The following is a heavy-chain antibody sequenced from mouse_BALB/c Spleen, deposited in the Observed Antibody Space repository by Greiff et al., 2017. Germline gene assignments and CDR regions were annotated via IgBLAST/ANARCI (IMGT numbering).Heavy chain of an antibody. CDR2: ISSGSSTI. V-gene: IGHV5-17*02. CDR3: ARWYYYAMDY. CDR1: GFTFSSFG. J-gene: IGHJ4*01. Sequence: EVQLQESGGGLVQPGGSRKLSCAASGFTFSSFGMHWVRQAPEKGLEWVAYISSGSSTIYYADTVKGRFTISRDNPKNTLFLQMTSLRSEDTAMYYCARWYYYAMDYWGQGTSVTVSS.